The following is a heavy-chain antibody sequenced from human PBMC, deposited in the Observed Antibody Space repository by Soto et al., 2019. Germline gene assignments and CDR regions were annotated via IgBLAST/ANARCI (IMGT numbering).Heavy chain of an antibody. CDR3: ARCSSTSCQPITNWFDP. CDR1: GGSTSSYY. CDR2: IYYSGST. D-gene: IGHD2-2*01. Sequence: PSETLSLTCTVSGGSTSSYYWSWIRQPPGKGLEWIGYIYYSGSTNYNPSLKSRVTISVDTSKNQFSLKLSSVTAADTAVYYCARCSSTSCQPITNWFDPWGQGTLVTVSS. J-gene: IGHJ5*02. V-gene: IGHV4-59*01.